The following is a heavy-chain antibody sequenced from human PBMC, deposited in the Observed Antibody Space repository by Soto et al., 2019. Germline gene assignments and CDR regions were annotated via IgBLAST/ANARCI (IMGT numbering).Heavy chain of an antibody. J-gene: IGHJ4*02. CDR2: INPNSGDT. V-gene: IGHV1-2*04. Sequence: ASVKVSCKASGYTFTSYGISWVRQAPGQGLEWMGWINPNSGDTNYAQKFQGWVTMTRDTSISTAYMELSRLRSDDTAVYYCARVGVKVVATIPVRANFDYWGQGTLVTVSS. CDR3: ARVGVKVVATIPVRANFDY. D-gene: IGHD5-12*01. CDR1: GYTFTSYG.